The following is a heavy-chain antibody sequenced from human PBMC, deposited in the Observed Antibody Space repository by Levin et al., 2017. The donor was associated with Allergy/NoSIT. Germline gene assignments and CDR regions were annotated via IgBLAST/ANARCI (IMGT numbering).Heavy chain of an antibody. J-gene: IGHJ6*02. V-gene: IGHV3-21*01. CDR3: ARDDDFWSPVIYYYYYGMDV. D-gene: IGHD3-3*01. CDR2: ISSSSSYI. Sequence: PGGSLRLSCAASGFTFSSYSMNWVRQAPGKGLEWVSSISSSSSYIYYADSVKGRFTISRDNAKNSLYLQMNSLRAEDTAVYYCARDDDFWSPVIYYYYYGMDVWGQGTTVTVSS. CDR1: GFTFSSYS.